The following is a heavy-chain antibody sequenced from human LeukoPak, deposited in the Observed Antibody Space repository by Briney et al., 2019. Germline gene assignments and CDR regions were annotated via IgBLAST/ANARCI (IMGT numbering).Heavy chain of an antibody. D-gene: IGHD2-21*01. CDR2: IRSDGSIT. CDR3: VRGLVALDY. CDR1: GFTFSSYE. Sequence: PGGSLRLSCAASGFTFSSYEMNWVRQAPGKGLVWVSHIRSDGSITSYADSVKGRFTISGDNAQNTVYMQMNSLRAEDTAVYYCVRGLVALDYWGQGTLVTVSS. V-gene: IGHV3-74*01. J-gene: IGHJ4*02.